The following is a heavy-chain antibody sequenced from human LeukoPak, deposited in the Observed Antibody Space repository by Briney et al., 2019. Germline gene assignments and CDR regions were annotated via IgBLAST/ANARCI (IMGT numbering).Heavy chain of an antibody. CDR1: GGSISSYY. D-gene: IGHD3-22*01. Sequence: SETLSLTCTVSGGSISSYYWSWIRQPAGKGLEWIGRIYTSGSTNYNPSLKSRVTISVDTSKNQFSLKLSSVTTADTAVYYCARERMVFDSSGYYYDNWFDPWGQGTLVTVSS. CDR3: ARERMVFDSSGYYYDNWFDP. V-gene: IGHV4-4*07. CDR2: IYTSGST. J-gene: IGHJ5*02.